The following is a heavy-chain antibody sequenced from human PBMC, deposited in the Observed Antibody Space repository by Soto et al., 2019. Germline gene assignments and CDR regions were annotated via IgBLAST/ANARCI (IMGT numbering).Heavy chain of an antibody. Sequence: QVQLVQSGAEVKKPGASVKVTCKASRYTFTSYGISWVRQAPGQGLEWMGWINPYNGNTNYAQNLQGRVTMTTDTSTSTAYVELRSLRSDDTAGYYCARDPLTTDYWGQGTLVTVSS. D-gene: IGHD4-4*01. V-gene: IGHV1-18*01. CDR2: INPYNGNT. CDR3: ARDPLTTDY. J-gene: IGHJ4*02. CDR1: RYTFTSYG.